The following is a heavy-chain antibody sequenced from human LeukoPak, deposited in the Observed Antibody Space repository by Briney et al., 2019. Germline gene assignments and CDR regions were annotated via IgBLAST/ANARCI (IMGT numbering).Heavy chain of an antibody. J-gene: IGHJ6*03. V-gene: IGHV4-34*01. D-gene: IGHD2-2*01. CDR1: GGSFSGYY. CDR2: INHSGST. Sequence: PSETLSLTCAVYGGSFSGYYGSWIRQPPGKGLEWIGEINHSGSTNYNPSLKSRVTISVDTSKNQFSLKLSSVTAADTAVYYCARMYPLYYMDVWGKGTTVTVSS. CDR3: ARMYPLYYMDV.